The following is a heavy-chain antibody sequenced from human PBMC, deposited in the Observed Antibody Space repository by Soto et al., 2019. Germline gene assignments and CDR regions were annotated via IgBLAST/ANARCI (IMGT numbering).Heavy chain of an antibody. CDR3: AKEGNGGSSLDY. CDR1: GFKFDDYM. J-gene: IGHJ4*02. CDR2: ISWDGGSL. Sequence: GGSLILSYEASGFKFDDYMVHWVRQAPGKGLEWISRISWDGGSLDYADSIKGRFTVSRDNSKNSLYLHMNSLKTEDTAFYYCAKEGNGGSSLDYWGQGTLVTVSS. V-gene: IGHV3-43*01. D-gene: IGHD2-15*01.